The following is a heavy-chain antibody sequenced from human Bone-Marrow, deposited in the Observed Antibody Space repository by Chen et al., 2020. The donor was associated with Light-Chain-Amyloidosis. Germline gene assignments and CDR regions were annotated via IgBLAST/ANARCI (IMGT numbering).Heavy chain of an antibody. D-gene: IGHD1-26*01. CDR2: ISYDANRD. V-gene: IGHV3-30*18. Sequence: VQLVESGGGLVQPGGSLRLSCAASGFTFNDYWMHWVRQAPGKGLEWVALISYDANRDFYADSVKGRFTVSRDNSKNTLYLQMNSLRIEDMAVYYCAKARLYSGSYWGIVDYWGQGTLVTVSS. J-gene: IGHJ4*02. CDR1: GFTFNDYW. CDR3: AKARLYSGSYWGIVDY.